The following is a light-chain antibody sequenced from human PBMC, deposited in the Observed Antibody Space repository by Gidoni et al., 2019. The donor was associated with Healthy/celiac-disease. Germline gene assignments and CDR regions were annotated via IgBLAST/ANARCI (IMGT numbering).Light chain of an antibody. Sequence: DVVMNQSPLSLPVTLGQPASISCRSRQSLVYSDGNTYLNWFQQRPGPSPRRLIYKVSNRDSGVPARFSGSGSGPDFSLKISRVEAEDVGVSYCMQGTHWPPTWTFGQGTKVEIK. J-gene: IGKJ1*01. CDR3: MQGTHWPPTWT. CDR1: QSLVYSDGNTY. CDR2: KVS. V-gene: IGKV2-30*01.